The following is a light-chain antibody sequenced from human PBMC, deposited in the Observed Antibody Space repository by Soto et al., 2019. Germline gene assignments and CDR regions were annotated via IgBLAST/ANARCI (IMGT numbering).Light chain of an antibody. CDR2: LNSDGSH. V-gene: IGLV4-69*01. J-gene: IGLJ2*01. CDR3: QTWGTGIQV. Sequence: QLVLTQSPSASASPGASVKLTCTLSSGHSSYAIAWHQKQSEKGPRYLMKLNSDGSHSKGDGIPDRFSGSSSGAERYLTISSLQSEDEADYYCQTWGTGIQVFGGGTKLTVL. CDR1: SGHSSYA.